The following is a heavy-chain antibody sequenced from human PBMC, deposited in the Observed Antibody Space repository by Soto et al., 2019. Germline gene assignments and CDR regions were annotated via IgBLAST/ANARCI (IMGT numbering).Heavy chain of an antibody. CDR2: IIPIFGTA. D-gene: IGHD4-4*01. Sequence: SVKVSCKASGGTFSKYAFNWVRQAPGQGLEWMGGIIPIFGTANHAQKFQGRVTITADTSTSTAYMELSSLRSEDTAVYFCAATPTPVTAFYWFDPWGQGTLVTVSS. V-gene: IGHV1-69*06. CDR1: GGTFSKYA. CDR3: AATPTPVTAFYWFDP. J-gene: IGHJ5*02.